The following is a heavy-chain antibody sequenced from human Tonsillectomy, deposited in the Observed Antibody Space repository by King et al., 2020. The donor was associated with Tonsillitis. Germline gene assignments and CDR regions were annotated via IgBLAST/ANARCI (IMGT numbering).Heavy chain of an antibody. J-gene: IGHJ4*02. D-gene: IGHD2-21*02. Sequence: VQLVESGGGLVQPGGSLRLSCAASGFTFSSYAMSWVRQAPGKGLEWVSVISGSGGSTFNADSVKGRFTISRDNSKNTLYLQMNSLRAEDTAVYYCANEPDLGVRLGDPPGFWGQGTLVTVSS. CDR2: ISGSGGST. CDR1: GFTFSSYA. V-gene: IGHV3-23*04. CDR3: ANEPDLGVRLGDPPGF.